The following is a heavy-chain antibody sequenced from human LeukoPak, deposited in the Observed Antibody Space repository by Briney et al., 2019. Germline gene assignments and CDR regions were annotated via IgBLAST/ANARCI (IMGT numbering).Heavy chain of an antibody. V-gene: IGHV4-34*01. CDR2: INRRGTT. CDR3: ARGGTTYFSGSGTHP. D-gene: IGHD3-10*01. Sequence: PSETLSLTCGVSGGSFSGFFWTWILQSPGRGLEWIGEINRRGTTYYNPSLESRLAISLDTSRNQFFLKLTSVTAADTAVYFCARGGTTYFSGSGTHPWGQGTLVTVSS. J-gene: IGHJ5*02. CDR1: GGSFSGFF.